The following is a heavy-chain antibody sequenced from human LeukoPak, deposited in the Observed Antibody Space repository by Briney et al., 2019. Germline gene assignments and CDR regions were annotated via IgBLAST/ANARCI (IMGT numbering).Heavy chain of an antibody. CDR3: ARYYYDSSGYFDY. CDR2: INHSGST. V-gene: IGHV4-34*01. Sequence: PGGSLRLSCAASGFTFSSYGMSWIRQPPGKGLEWIGEINHSGSTNYNPSLKSRVTISVDTSKNQFSLKLSSVTAADTAVYYCARYYYDSSGYFDYWGQGTLVTVSS. J-gene: IGHJ4*02. CDR1: GFTFSSYG. D-gene: IGHD3-22*01.